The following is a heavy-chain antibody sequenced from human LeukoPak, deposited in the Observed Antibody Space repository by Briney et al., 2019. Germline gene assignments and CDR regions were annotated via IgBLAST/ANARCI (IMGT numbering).Heavy chain of an antibody. CDR2: ADPSDST. D-gene: IGHD6-13*01. Sequence: SESLSLTCTVSGGSINTHYRGWIRQPPGKGLEWIGYADPSDSTHSSRYNPSLKSRVSISADMSTNQFSLTMYSVTTADTAVHYCARLSAAASPPWSQGTLATVPS. CDR1: GGSINTHY. CDR3: ARLSAAASPP. V-gene: IGHV4-4*09. J-gene: IGHJ5*02.